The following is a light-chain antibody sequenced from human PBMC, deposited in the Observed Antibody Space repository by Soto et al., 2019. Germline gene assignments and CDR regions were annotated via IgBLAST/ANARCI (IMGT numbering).Light chain of an antibody. CDR1: QSVSSY. CDR2: DVS. V-gene: IGKV3-11*01. Sequence: EIVLTQFPATLSLSPGERATLSCRASQSVSSYLAWYQQKPGQAPRLLIYDVSTRATGIPARFSGSGSGTDFTLTITSLEPEDFALYSCQQRSDWPITCGQGTRL. CDR3: QQRSDWPIT. J-gene: IGKJ5*01.